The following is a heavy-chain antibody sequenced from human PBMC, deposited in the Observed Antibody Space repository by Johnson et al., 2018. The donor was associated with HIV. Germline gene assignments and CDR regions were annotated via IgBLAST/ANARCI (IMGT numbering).Heavy chain of an antibody. CDR1: GFTFTSYA. J-gene: IGHJ3*02. V-gene: IGHV3-30-3*01. D-gene: IGHD1-26*01. CDR3: AIIPPGGAGKGADAFDI. CDR2: ISYDGSNK. Sequence: QVQLVESGGGLVQPGGSLRLSCAASGFTFTSYAMSWVRQPPGKGLEWVAVISYDGSNKYYADSVKGRFTISRDNSKNTLHLQMNSLRAEDTAVYYCAIIPPGGAGKGADAFDIWGQGTMVTVSS.